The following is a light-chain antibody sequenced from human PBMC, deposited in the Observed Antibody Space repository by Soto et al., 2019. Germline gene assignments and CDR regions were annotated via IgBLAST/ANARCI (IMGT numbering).Light chain of an antibody. CDR3: QSYDSSLSTYV. J-gene: IGLJ1*01. Sequence: QSVLTQPPSVSGAPGQRVTISCTGSSSNIGAGYDVHWYQQLPGTAPKLLIYGNNNRPSGVPDRFSGSKSGTSASLAITGLQAEDEADYYCQSYDSSLSTYVFGTGPKVTVL. V-gene: IGLV1-40*01. CDR1: SSNIGAGYD. CDR2: GNN.